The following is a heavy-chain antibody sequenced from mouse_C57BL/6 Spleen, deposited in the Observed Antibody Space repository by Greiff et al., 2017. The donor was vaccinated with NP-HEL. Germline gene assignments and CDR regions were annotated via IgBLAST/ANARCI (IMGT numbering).Heavy chain of an antibody. D-gene: IGHD1-1*01. Sequence: QVQLQQSGTELVKPGASVKLSCKASGYTFTSYWMHWVKQRPGQGLEWIGNINPSNGGTNYNEKFNSKATLTVDKSSSTAYMQLSSLTSEDSAVYYCASQNYYGSSYYYFDYWGQGTTLTVSS. CDR3: ASQNYYGSSYYYFDY. CDR2: INPSNGGT. J-gene: IGHJ2*01. CDR1: GYTFTSYW. V-gene: IGHV1-53*01.